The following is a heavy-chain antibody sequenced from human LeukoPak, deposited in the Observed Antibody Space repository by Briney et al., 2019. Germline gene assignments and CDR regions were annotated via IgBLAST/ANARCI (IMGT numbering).Heavy chain of an antibody. CDR1: GLIFSNYW. CDR2: INRDGSST. V-gene: IGHV3-74*01. Sequence: PGGSLRLSCAASGLIFSNYWMHWVRHAPGKGLVWVSRINRDGSSTNYADSVKGRFTISRDNAKNTVYLQMNSLRAEDTAVYYCAKDRDDGSADHWGQGTLVTVSS. CDR3: AKDRDDGSADH. D-gene: IGHD2-2*03. J-gene: IGHJ4*02.